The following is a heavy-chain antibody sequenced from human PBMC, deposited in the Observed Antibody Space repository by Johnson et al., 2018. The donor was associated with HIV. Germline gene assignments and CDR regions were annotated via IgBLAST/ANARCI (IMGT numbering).Heavy chain of an antibody. CDR3: AKDSERGYSYGWCGFYI. Sequence: QVQLVESGGGVVQPGRSLRLSCAASGFTFSSYGMHWVRQALGKGLEWVAIIRYDGSNKYYADSVKGRFTISRDDSKSTLNLQMNSLRAEDTAVYYCAKDSERGYSYGWCGFYIWGQGTMVTVSS. J-gene: IGHJ3*02. D-gene: IGHD5-18*01. CDR2: IRYDGSNK. CDR1: GFTFSSYG. V-gene: IGHV3-30*02.